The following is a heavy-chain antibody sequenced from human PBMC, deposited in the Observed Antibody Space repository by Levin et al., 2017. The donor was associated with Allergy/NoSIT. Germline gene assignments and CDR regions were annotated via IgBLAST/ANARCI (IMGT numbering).Heavy chain of an antibody. Sequence: MAGGSLRLSCAASGFTFSSYSMNWVRQAPGKGLEWVSSISSSSSYIYYADSVKGRFTISRDNAKNSLYLQMNSLRAEDTAVYYCARIDDYCSSTSCYHDAFDIWGQGTMVTVSS. CDR1: GFTFSSYS. CDR3: ARIDDYCSSTSCYHDAFDI. V-gene: IGHV3-21*01. CDR2: ISSSSSYI. D-gene: IGHD2-2*01. J-gene: IGHJ3*02.